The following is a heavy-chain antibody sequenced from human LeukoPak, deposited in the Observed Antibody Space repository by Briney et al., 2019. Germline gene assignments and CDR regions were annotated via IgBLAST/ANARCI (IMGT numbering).Heavy chain of an antibody. D-gene: IGHD2-15*01. V-gene: IGHV4-59*01. CDR2: IYSSGST. CDR1: GGSISSYY. J-gene: IGHJ5*02. Sequence: SETLSLTCTLSGGSISSYYWSWIREPPGKGLEWIGYIYSSGSTNYNPSLKSRVTISVDTSRNQFSLRLSSVTAADTAVYYCARSYCSGGSCYSGWFDPWGQGTLVTVSS. CDR3: ARSYCSGGSCYSGWFDP.